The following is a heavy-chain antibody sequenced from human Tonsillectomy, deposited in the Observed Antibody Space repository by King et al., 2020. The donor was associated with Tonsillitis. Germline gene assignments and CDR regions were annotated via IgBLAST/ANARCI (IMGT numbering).Heavy chain of an antibody. CDR1: GFTFSSYA. CDR2: ISGSGGST. V-gene: IGHV3-23*04. D-gene: IGHD1-26*01. J-gene: IGHJ6*02. Sequence: VQLVESGGGLVQPGGSLRLSCAASGFTFSSYARSLVRQAPGKGLEWGSAISGSGGSTYYADSVKGRFTISRDNSKNTLYLQMNSLRAEDTAVYYCAKEIVGATTWYYGMDVWGQGTTVTVSS. CDR3: AKEIVGATTWYYGMDV.